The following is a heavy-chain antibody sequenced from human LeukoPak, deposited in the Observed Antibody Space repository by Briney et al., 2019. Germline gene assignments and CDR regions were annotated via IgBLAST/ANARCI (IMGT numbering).Heavy chain of an antibody. CDR2: SSYSGSP. J-gene: IGHJ2*01. CDR3: ARGVSTWYGTVYWYFDL. D-gene: IGHD6-13*01. CDR1: GGSISSSSYY. V-gene: IGHV4-39*07. Sequence: SETLSLTCTVSGGSISSSSYYWAWLRQPPGTGLEWIGSSSYSGSPYYNMSLKSRVTISVDTSKNQISLKLNSVTAADTAVYYCARGVSTWYGTVYWYFDLWGRGTLVTVSS.